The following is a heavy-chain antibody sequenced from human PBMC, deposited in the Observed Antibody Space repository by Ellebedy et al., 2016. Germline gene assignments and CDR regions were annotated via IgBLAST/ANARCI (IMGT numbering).Heavy chain of an antibody. CDR2: IWYDGSKK. V-gene: IGHV3-33*01. Sequence: GGSLRLSXAASGFTFSSNGMHWVRQAPGKGLEWVAVIWYDGSKKYYADSVKGRFTISRDNLHNKLYLHMTSLRVEDTAVYYCARESHGYYYYMDVWGKGTTVTVSS. CDR3: ARESHGYYYYMDV. J-gene: IGHJ6*03. CDR1: GFTFSSNG. D-gene: IGHD2-8*01.